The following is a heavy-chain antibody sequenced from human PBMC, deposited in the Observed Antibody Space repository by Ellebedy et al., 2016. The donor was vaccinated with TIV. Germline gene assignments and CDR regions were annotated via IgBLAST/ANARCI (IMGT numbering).Heavy chain of an antibody. V-gene: IGHV4-59*12. J-gene: IGHJ4*02. Sequence: MPSETLSLTCTVSGGSISSYYWSWIRQPPGKGLEWIGYIYYSGSTNYNPSLKSRVTISVDRSKNQFSLKLSSVTAADTAVYYCARGEGAAAGVPFFDYWGQGTLVTISS. CDR3: ARGEGAAAGVPFFDY. CDR2: IYYSGST. CDR1: GGSISSYY. D-gene: IGHD6-13*01.